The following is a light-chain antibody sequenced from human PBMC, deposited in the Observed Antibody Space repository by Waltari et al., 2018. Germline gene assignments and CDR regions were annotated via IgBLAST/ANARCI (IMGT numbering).Light chain of an antibody. Sequence: EVVLTQSPGTLSLSQGERATLSCRASQSVGKYLAWYQQKPGQAPRLRIYHASTRAPGIPDRFSGSGSGTDFSLTISRLEPEDFAVYFCQKYDYLPATFGQGTKVEIK. CDR2: HAS. CDR3: QKYDYLPAT. CDR1: QSVGKY. V-gene: IGKV3-20*01. J-gene: IGKJ1*01.